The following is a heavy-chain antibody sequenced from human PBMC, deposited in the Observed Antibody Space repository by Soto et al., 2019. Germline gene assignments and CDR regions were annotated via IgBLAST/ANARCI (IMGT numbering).Heavy chain of an antibody. Sequence: SETLSLTCTVSGGSISSGGSGGYYWSWIRQYPGKGLEWIGYIYYSGITYYNPSLKSRVTISLDTSKNQFSLKLSSVTAADTAVYYCDRDLGKYAMDVWGQGTTVTVSS. CDR3: DRDLGKYAMDV. CDR1: GGSISSGGSGGYY. D-gene: IGHD3-10*01. J-gene: IGHJ6*02. CDR2: IYYSGIT. V-gene: IGHV4-31*03.